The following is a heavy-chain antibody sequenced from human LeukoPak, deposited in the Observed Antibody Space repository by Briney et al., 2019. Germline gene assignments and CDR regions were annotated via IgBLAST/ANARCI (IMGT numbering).Heavy chain of an antibody. J-gene: IGHJ4*02. CDR1: GGSISSGGYS. Sequence: TSSETLSLTCAVSGGSISSGGYSWSWIRQPPGKGLEWIGYIYYSGSTNYNPSLKSRVTISVDTSKNQFSLKLSSVTAADTAVYYCARSEGHFGANPEHDYWGQGTLVTVSS. V-gene: IGHV4-61*08. CDR2: IYYSGST. D-gene: IGHD1-14*01. CDR3: ARSEGHFGANPEHDY.